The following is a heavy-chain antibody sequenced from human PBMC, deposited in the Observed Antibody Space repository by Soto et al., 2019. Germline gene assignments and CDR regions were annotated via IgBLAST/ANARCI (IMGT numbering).Heavy chain of an antibody. CDR1: GGSISSSSYY. D-gene: IGHD2-15*01. Sequence: SETLSLTCTVSGGSISSSSYYWGWIRQPPGKGLEWIGSIYYSGSTYYNPSLKSRVTISVDTSKNQFSLKLSSVTAADTAVYYCARQWYCSGGSCYGYMDVWGKGTTVTVSS. V-gene: IGHV4-39*01. CDR3: ARQWYCSGGSCYGYMDV. CDR2: IYYSGST. J-gene: IGHJ6*03.